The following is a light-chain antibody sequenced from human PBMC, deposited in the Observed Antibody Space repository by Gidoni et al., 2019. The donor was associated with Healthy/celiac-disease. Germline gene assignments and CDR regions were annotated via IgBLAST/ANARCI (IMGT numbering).Light chain of an antibody. CDR1: SSHIGSNY. CDR3: AAWDDSLSGHVV. Sequence: QSVLTQPPSASGTPGQRVTISCSGSSSHIGSNYVYWYQHLPGTAPKLLIYRNNQRPSGVPDRFSGSKSGTSASLAISGLRSEDEADYYCAAWDDSLSGHVVFGGGTKLTVL. CDR2: RNN. V-gene: IGLV1-47*01. J-gene: IGLJ2*01.